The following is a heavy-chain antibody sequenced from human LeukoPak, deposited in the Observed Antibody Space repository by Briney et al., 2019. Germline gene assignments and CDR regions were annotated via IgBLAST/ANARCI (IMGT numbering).Heavy chain of an antibody. CDR3: ARGKDPYGDYRGLFDP. CDR2: IYPGDSDT. V-gene: IGHV5-51*01. Sequence: GESLKISCKGSGYSFTSYWIGWVRQMPGKGLEWMGIIYPGDSDTRYSPSFQGQVTISADKSISTAYLQWSSLKASDTAMYYCARGKDPYGDYRGLFDPWGQGTLVTVSS. D-gene: IGHD4-17*01. J-gene: IGHJ5*02. CDR1: GYSFTSYW.